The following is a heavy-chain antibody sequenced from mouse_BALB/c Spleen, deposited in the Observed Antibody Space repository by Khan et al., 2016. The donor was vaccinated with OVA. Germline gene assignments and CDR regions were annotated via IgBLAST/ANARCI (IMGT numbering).Heavy chain of an antibody. Sequence: QVQLKESGAELARPGASVKMSCKASGYTFTTYTIHWVKQRPGQGLEWIGYIIPSNDYTNYNQKFKDRATLTADKSSSTAYMQLIRLTSEDSAVYYCVREGAYYRSDGWFAYWGQGTLVTVSA. D-gene: IGHD2-14*01. CDR1: GYTFTTYT. CDR2: IIPSNDYT. CDR3: VREGAYYRSDGWFAY. J-gene: IGHJ3*01. V-gene: IGHV1-4*01.